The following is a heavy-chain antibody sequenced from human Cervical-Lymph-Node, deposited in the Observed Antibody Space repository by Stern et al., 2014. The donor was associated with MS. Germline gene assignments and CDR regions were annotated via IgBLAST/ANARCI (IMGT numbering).Heavy chain of an antibody. J-gene: IGHJ6*02. CDR2: IIPIFGTA. CDR3: ARGNNDNGMDV. V-gene: IGHV1-69*01. CDR1: GDTLSTLA. D-gene: IGHD1-1*01. Sequence: QVQLVESGAEVKKPGSSVKVSCKASGDTLSTLAISWVRQAPGQGLEWMGGIIPIFGTANYAEKVQGRVTITADESTSTADMGLGSLRSEDTALYYCARGNNDNGMDVWGQGTTVTVSS.